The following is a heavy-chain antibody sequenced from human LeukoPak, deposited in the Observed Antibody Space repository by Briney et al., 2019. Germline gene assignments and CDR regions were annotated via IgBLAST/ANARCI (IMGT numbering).Heavy chain of an antibody. CDR2: IGISSGNT. D-gene: IGHD4-23*01. Sequence: GGSLRLSCAASGFNFIDYSMNWVRQAPGKGLEWISYIGISSGNTKYADSVKGRFTISRDKARNSLFLQMNSLRVDDTAVYYCARDRGYSTFDYWGQGTLVTVSS. CDR1: GFNFIDYS. V-gene: IGHV3-48*01. CDR3: ARDRGYSTFDY. J-gene: IGHJ4*02.